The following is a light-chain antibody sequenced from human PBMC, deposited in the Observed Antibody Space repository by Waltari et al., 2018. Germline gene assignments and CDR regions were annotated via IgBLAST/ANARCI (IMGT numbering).Light chain of an antibody. V-gene: IGLV1-44*01. Sequence: QSVLTQPPSASGTPGLRVPISCSGSSSNIGSNPVNWYQQLPGTAPNLLIYSTNPRPSGVPARFSGSKSGTSASLAISGLQSEDEADYYCATWDDSLNAAVFGGGTQLSVL. CDR1: SSNIGSNP. CDR3: ATWDDSLNAAV. J-gene: IGLJ7*01. CDR2: STN.